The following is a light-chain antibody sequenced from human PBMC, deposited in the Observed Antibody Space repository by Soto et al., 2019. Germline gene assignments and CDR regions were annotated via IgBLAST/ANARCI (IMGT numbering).Light chain of an antibody. V-gene: IGKV3-20*01. CDR1: ESVSSTY. CDR3: QQYGGSPPIT. CDR2: GAF. Sequence: EVVLTQSPGTLSLSPGERATLSCRASESVSSTYLAWYQHKPGQAPRLLIYGAFTRATGMPDRFSGSGSGTDFTLTISRLEPEDFVVYYCQQYGGSPPITFGQGTRLEIK. J-gene: IGKJ5*01.